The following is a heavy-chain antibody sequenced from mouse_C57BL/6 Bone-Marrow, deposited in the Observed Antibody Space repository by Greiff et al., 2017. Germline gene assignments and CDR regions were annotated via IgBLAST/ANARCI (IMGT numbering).Heavy chain of an antibody. V-gene: IGHV14-1*01. Sequence: VQLQQSGAELVRPGASVKLSCTASGFNINDYYMHWVKQRPEQGLEWIGRIDPEDGDTEYAPKFPGKATMTADTSSNAAYLQLSSLTSEDTAVYYCTNLYGLLTGLAYWGQGTLVTVSA. CDR1: GFNINDYY. CDR3: TNLYGLLTGLAY. D-gene: IGHD1-1*02. J-gene: IGHJ3*01. CDR2: IDPEDGDT.